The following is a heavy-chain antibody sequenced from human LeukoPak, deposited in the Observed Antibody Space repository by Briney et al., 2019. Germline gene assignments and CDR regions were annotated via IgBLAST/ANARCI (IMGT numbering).Heavy chain of an antibody. V-gene: IGHV4-34*01. CDR2: INHSGST. D-gene: IGHD1-14*01. J-gene: IGHJ5*02. CDR3: ARAPNLPPGNWFDP. Sequence: SETLSLTCAVYGGSFSGYYWSWICQPPGKGLEWIGEINHSGSTNYNPSLTSRGTISVDKCKNQFSLKLSSVTAADTAVYYCARAPNLPPGNWFDPWGQGTLVTVSS. CDR1: GGSFSGYY.